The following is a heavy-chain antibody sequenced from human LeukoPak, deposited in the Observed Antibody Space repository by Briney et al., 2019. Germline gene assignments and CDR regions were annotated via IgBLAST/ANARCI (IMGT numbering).Heavy chain of an antibody. CDR1: GFTFSSYS. V-gene: IGHV3-21*01. D-gene: IGHD2-15*01. J-gene: IGHJ4*02. CDR3: ARDAAYCSGGSCYFGY. Sequence: GGSLRLSCAASGFTFSSYSMNWVRQAPGKGLEWVSSISSSSSYIYYADSVKGRFTISRDNAKNSLYLQMNSLRAEDTAVYYCARDAAYCSGGSCYFGYWGQGTRSPSPQ. CDR2: ISSSSSYI.